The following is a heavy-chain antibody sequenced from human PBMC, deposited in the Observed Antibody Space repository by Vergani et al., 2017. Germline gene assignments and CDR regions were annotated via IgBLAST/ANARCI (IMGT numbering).Heavy chain of an antibody. J-gene: IGHJ1*01. Sequence: QVHLVESGGGVVQPGRSLRLSCVVSGFTSSYYGMHWVRQAPGKGLEWVAVISHDGTQKYYADSVKGRFTISRDNSKSTLYLQMNSLRTEDTAVYYCATKGCVTPGCQIGYFREWGQGTLVTVSS. CDR1: GFTSSYYG. V-gene: IGHV3-30*03. CDR2: ISHDGTQK. D-gene: IGHD6-13*01. CDR3: ATKGCVTPGCQIGYFRE.